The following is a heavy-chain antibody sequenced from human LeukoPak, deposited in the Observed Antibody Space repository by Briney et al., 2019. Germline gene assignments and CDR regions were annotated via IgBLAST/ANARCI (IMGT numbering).Heavy chain of an antibody. CDR2: IYYSGST. J-gene: IGHJ5*02. V-gene: IGHV4-39*07. CDR1: GGSISSSSYY. CDR3: ARFRPLNWFDP. Sequence: SETLSLTCTVSGGSISSSSYYWGWIRQPPGKGLEWIGSIYYSGSTYYNPSLKSRVTISVDTSKNQFSLKLSSVTAADTAVYYCARFRPLNWFDPWGQGTLVTVSS.